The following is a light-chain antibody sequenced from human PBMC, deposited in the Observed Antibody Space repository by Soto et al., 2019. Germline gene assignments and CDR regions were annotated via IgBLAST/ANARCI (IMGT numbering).Light chain of an antibody. V-gene: IGKV1-5*03. CDR2: GAS. Sequence: EIQMTQSPSTLSTSVGDRVTITCRASLSVGPWLAWYQQKPGKAPNLLIYGASTLQTGVPSRFGGSGSGTDFTLTISSLQPDDFATYYCQQYKTYPWTFGQGTRVEIK. CDR3: QQYKTYPWT. CDR1: LSVGPW. J-gene: IGKJ1*01.